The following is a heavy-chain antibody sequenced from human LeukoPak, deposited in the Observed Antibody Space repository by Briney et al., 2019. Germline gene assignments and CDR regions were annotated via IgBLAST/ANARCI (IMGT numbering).Heavy chain of an antibody. CDR2: INHSGST. J-gene: IGHJ4*02. Sequence: PSETLSLTCAVYGGSFSGYYWSWIRQPPGKGLEWIGEINHSGSTNYNPSLKSRVTISVDTSKNQFSLKLSSVTAADTAVYYCARGRRYCSSTSCYTQKAYCFDYWGQGTLVTVSS. V-gene: IGHV4-34*01. CDR1: GGSFSGYY. D-gene: IGHD2-2*02. CDR3: ARGRRYCSSTSCYTQKAYCFDY.